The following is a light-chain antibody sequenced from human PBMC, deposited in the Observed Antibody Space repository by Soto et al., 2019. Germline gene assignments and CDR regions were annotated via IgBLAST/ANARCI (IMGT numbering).Light chain of an antibody. CDR3: QQYGGSPRT. V-gene: IGKV3-20*01. J-gene: IGKJ1*01. CDR2: GAS. Sequence: EIVLTQPPGTLSFSPGERATLSCRASQSVTKSLAWYQQKPGQAPRLLIYGASSRATGIPDRFSGSGSGTDFTLTISRLEPEDFAVYYCQQYGGSPRTFGQGTKVDI. CDR1: QSVTKS.